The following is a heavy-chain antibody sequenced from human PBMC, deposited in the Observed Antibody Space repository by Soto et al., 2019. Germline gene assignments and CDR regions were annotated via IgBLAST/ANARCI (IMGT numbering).Heavy chain of an antibody. V-gene: IGHV4-39*01. CDR2: ISHSGST. CDR1: GGSLSRNDYH. CDR3: ARATHFYSDGRRYSKIDY. J-gene: IGHJ4*01. Sequence: PSETLSITCTFSGGSLSRNDYHCDWIRQAPGKGLEWIGSISHSGSTLYNPSLESRITISVDTSKNLFSLRLSSVTAADTSVYFCARATHFYSDGRRYSKIDY. D-gene: IGHD2-15*01.